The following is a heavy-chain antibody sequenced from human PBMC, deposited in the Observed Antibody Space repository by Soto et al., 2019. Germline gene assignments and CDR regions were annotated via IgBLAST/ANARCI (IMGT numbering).Heavy chain of an antibody. CDR2: INHSGST. V-gene: IGHV4-34*01. D-gene: IGHD3-10*01. CDR1: GGSFSGYY. Sequence: SSETLSLTCAVYGGSFSGYYWSWIRQPPGKGLEWIGEINHSGSTNYNPSLKSRVTISVDTSKNQFSLKLSSVTAADTAVYYCARGLRITMVRGVINSYYFDYWGQGTLVTVSS. CDR3: ARGLRITMVRGVINSYYFDY. J-gene: IGHJ4*02.